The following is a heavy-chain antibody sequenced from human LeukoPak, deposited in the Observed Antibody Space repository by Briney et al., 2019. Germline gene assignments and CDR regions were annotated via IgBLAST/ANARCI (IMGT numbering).Heavy chain of an antibody. CDR1: GGSFSGYY. CDR3: ARAPLAKWLAVKYNWFDP. J-gene: IGHJ5*02. V-gene: IGHV4-34*01. D-gene: IGHD6-19*01. CDR2: INHSGST. Sequence: PSETLSLTCAVYGGSFSGYYWSWIRQPPGKGLEWIGEINHSGSTNYNPSPKSRVTISVDTSKNQFSLKLSSVTAADTAVYYCARAPLAKWLAVKYNWFDPWGQGTLVTVSS.